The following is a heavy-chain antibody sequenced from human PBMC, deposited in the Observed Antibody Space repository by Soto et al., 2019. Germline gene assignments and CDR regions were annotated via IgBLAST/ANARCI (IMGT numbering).Heavy chain of an antibody. Sequence: ASVEFSCKASGYTFTSYDINWVRQATGQGLERMGWMNPNSGNTGYAQKFQGRVTMTRKTSISTAYMELSSLRSEDTAVYYCARVWRIDDSSLGYWGQGTLVTASS. J-gene: IGHJ4*02. CDR2: MNPNSGNT. CDR1: GYTFTSYD. D-gene: IGHD3-22*01. V-gene: IGHV1-8*01. CDR3: ARVWRIDDSSLGY.